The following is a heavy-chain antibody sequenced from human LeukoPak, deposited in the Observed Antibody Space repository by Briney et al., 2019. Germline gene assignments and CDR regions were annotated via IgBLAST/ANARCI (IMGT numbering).Heavy chain of an antibody. Sequence: PGGSLRLSCAASGFTFSSYSMNWVRQAPGKGLEWVSSISSSSSYIYYADSVKGRFTISRDNAKNSLYLQMNSLRAEGTAVYYCARAPYGSGLVDYWGQGTLVTVSS. CDR1: GFTFSSYS. J-gene: IGHJ4*02. D-gene: IGHD3-10*01. CDR3: ARAPYGSGLVDY. CDR2: ISSSSSYI. V-gene: IGHV3-21*01.